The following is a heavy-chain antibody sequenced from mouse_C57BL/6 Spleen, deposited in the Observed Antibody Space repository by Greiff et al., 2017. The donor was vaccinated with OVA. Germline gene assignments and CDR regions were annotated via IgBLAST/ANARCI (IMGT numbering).Heavy chain of an antibody. V-gene: IGHV1-82*01. Sequence: QVQLKESGPELVKPGASVKISCKASGYAFSSSWMNWVKQRPGKGLEWIGRIYPGDGDTNYNGKFKGKATLTADKSSSTAYMQLSSLTSEDSAVYFCARSGDYGNYGAYWGQGTLVTVSA. CDR2: IYPGDGDT. CDR3: ARSGDYGNYGAY. J-gene: IGHJ3*01. CDR1: GYAFSSSW. D-gene: IGHD2-1*01.